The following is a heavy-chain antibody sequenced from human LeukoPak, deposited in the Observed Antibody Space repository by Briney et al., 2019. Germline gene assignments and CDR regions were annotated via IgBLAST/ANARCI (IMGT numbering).Heavy chain of an antibody. Sequence: PGGSLRLSCAASGFTFSSCAMSWVRQAPGKGLEWVSAISGSGGSTYYADSVKGRFTISRDNSKNTLYLQMNSLRAEDTAVYYCAKDRGYCSSTSCYYFDYWGQGTLVTVSS. CDR2: ISGSGGST. J-gene: IGHJ4*02. D-gene: IGHD2-2*01. V-gene: IGHV3-23*01. CDR3: AKDRGYCSSTSCYYFDY. CDR1: GFTFSSCA.